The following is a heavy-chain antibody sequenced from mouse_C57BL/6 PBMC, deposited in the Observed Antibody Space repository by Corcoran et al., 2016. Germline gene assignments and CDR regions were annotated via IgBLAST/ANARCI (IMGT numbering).Heavy chain of an antibody. CDR2: INTYSGVP. Sequence: QIQLVQSGPELKKPGETVKISCKASGYTFTTYGMSWVKQAPGKGLKWMGWINTYSGVPTYADDFKGRFAFSLETSASTAYLQINNLKNEDTATYFCARSGTAQPRDYAMDYWGQGTSVTVSS. CDR1: GYTFTTYG. CDR3: ARSGTAQPRDYAMDY. V-gene: IGHV9-3*01. D-gene: IGHD3-2*02. J-gene: IGHJ4*01.